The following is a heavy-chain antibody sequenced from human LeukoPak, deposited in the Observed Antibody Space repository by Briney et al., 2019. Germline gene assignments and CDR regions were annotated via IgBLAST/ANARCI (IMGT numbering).Heavy chain of an antibody. Sequence: ASVKVSCKASGCTFTSYDINWVRQATGQGLEWMGWMNPNSGNTGYAQKFQGRVTMTRNTSISTAYMELSSLRSEDTAVYYCATESQASYYYGMDVWGQGTTVTVSS. CDR1: GCTFTSYD. CDR3: ATESQASYYYGMDV. CDR2: MNPNSGNT. J-gene: IGHJ6*02. D-gene: IGHD1-26*01. V-gene: IGHV1-8*01.